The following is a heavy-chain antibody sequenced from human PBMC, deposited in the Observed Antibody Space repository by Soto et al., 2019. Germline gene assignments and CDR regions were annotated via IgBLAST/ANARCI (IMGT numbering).Heavy chain of an antibody. D-gene: IGHD3-22*01. CDR3: ASKYYNSSGYESAY. J-gene: IGHJ4*02. CDR1: GFTFSTYE. Sequence: GGSLRLSCAASGFTFSTYEVNWVRQAPGKGLEWISYISSSGSTIYYADSVKGRFTISRDNAKNSLYLQMHSLRAEDTAIYYCASKYYNSSGYESAYWGQGTLVTVSS. V-gene: IGHV3-48*03. CDR2: ISSSGSTI.